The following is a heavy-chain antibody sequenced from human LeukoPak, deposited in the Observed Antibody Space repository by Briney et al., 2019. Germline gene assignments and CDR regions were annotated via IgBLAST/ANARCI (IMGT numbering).Heavy chain of an antibody. CDR1: GYTFTTYE. CDR2: MNPNSGNT. V-gene: IGHV1-8*02. D-gene: IGHD1-26*01. J-gene: IGHJ6*03. Sequence: ASVKVSCKASGYTFTTYEIHWVRQAPGQGHEWMGWMNPNSGNTAYVQTFQGRVTMTRTTSINTAYMELSSLRSEDTAVYFCARAIRGSKIASRYFLYYMDVWGKGTTLTVSS. CDR3: ARAIRGSKIASRYFLYYMDV.